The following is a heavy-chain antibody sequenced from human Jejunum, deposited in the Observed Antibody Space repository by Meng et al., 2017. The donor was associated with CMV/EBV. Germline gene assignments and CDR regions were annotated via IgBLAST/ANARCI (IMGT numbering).Heavy chain of an antibody. J-gene: IGHJ4*02. CDR1: RGSITSYC. V-gene: IGHV4-4*07. CDR3: AKPYSDKSNFDY. CDR2: INTSGST. Sequence: QGHLLCADSGLVRASGILSLSSTVSRGSITSYCWHWIRQHVGKRLEWIGRINTSGSTNYNPSLKSQVTMPLDTSKNQFSLKLSSVTAADTAMYYCAKPYSDKSNFDYWGQGTLVTVSS. D-gene: IGHD3-22*01.